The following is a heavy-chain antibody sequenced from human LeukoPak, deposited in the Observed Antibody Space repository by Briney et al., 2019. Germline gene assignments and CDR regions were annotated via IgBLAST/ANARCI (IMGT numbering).Heavy chain of an antibody. D-gene: IGHD1-1*01. CDR2: IYSGGST. Sequence: GGSLRLSCAASGFTVSSNHMSWVRQAPGKGLEWVSVIYSGGSTYYADSLKGRFTISRDTSKNTLYLQINSLRAEDTAVYYCAKRGRYYFDQWGQGTLVTVSS. CDR3: AKRGRYYFDQ. CDR1: GFTVSSNH. V-gene: IGHV3-53*01. J-gene: IGHJ4*02.